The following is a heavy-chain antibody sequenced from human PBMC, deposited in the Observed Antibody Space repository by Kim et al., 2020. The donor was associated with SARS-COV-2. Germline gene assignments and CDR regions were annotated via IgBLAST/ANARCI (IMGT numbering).Heavy chain of an antibody. Sequence: YENTVKGRFNMSRENSKNTLYLQMTSLRGEDTAVYYCAKVGVQSEYYFDYWGQGTLVTVSS. V-gene: IGHV3-30*02. D-gene: IGHD3-10*01. CDR3: AKVGVQSEYYFDY. J-gene: IGHJ4*02.